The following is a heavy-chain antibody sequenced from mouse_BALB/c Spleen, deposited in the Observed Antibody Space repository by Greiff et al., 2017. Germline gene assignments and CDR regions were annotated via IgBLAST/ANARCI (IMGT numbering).Heavy chain of an antibody. CDR2: IYPGDGDT. Sequence: VKLQESGAELVRPGSSVKISCKASGYAFSSYWMNWVKQRPGQGLEWIGQIYPGDGDTNYNGKFKGKATLTADKSSSTAYMQLSSLTSEDSAVYFCAREDDYDGAWFAYWGQGTLVTVSA. CDR1: GYAFSSYW. V-gene: IGHV1-80*01. CDR3: AREDDYDGAWFAY. J-gene: IGHJ3*01. D-gene: IGHD2-4*01.